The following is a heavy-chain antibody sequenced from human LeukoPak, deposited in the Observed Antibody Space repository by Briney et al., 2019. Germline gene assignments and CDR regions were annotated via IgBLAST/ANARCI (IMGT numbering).Heavy chain of an antibody. D-gene: IGHD1-1*01. Sequence: GGCLRLSCAASGFTFSSYGMHWVRQAPGKGLEWVAVIWYDGGNRYYADSVKGRFTISRDNSKNTLYLQMNSLRAEDTAVYYCARPLEGYYYYGMDVWGQGTTVTVSS. CDR2: IWYDGGNR. J-gene: IGHJ6*02. V-gene: IGHV3-33*01. CDR1: GFTFSSYG. CDR3: ARPLEGYYYYGMDV.